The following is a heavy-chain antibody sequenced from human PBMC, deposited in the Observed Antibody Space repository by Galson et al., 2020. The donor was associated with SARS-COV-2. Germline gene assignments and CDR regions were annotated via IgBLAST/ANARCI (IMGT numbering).Heavy chain of an antibody. CDR1: GDTFNTYA. CDR2: IIPVLGMT. J-gene: IGHJ2*01. Sequence: SVKVSCKASGDTFNTYAISWVRQVPGQGLEWMGRIIPVLGMTHYAQRFQGRVSITADRSTSTAYMEMRSLRSEDTAVYYCARDRRDARFLVPADRSYWYFDVWGRGTLVTVSS. V-gene: IGHV1-69*04. D-gene: IGHD2-15*01. CDR3: ARDRRDARFLVPADRSYWYFDV.